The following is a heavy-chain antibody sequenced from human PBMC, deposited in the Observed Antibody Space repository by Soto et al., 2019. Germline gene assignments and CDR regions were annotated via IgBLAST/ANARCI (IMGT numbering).Heavy chain of an antibody. CDR2: ISYDGSNK. Sequence: QVQLVESGGGVVQPGRSLRLSCAASGFTFSSYGMHWVRRAPGKGLEWVAVISYDGSNKYYADSVKGRFTISRDNSKNTLYLQMNSLRAEDTAVYYCAKDNIAAAHPDYWGQGTLVTVSS. D-gene: IGHD6-13*01. CDR3: AKDNIAAAHPDY. V-gene: IGHV3-30*18. CDR1: GFTFSSYG. J-gene: IGHJ4*02.